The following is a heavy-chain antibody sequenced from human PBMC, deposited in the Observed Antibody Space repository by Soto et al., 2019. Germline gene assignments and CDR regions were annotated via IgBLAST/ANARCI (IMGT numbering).Heavy chain of an antibody. V-gene: IGHV4-61*01. D-gene: IGHD2-15*01. CDR3: ARSSYNVVVVAADFPYYFDY. CDR2: IYYSGST. J-gene: IGHJ4*02. Sequence: SETLSLTCTVSGGSVSSGSYYWSWIRQPPGKGLEWIGYIYYSGSTNYNPSLKSRVTISVDTSKNQFSLKLSSVTAADTAVYYCARSSYNVVVVAADFPYYFDYWGQGTLVTVSS. CDR1: GGSVSSGSYY.